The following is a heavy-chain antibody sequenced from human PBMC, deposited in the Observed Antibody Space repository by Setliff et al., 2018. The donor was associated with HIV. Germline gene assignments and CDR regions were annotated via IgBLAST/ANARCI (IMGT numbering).Heavy chain of an antibody. CDR2: IIPIFATA. V-gene: IGHV1-69*13. CDR3: ARLTGRYRNSPVGAFDI. D-gene: IGHD3-10*01. J-gene: IGHJ3*02. Sequence: WASVKVSCKASGGTFSSYAINWVRQAPGQGPEWMGGIIPIFATANYAQKFQGRVTITADESTSTAYMELRSLRSDDTAVYYCARLTGRYRNSPVGAFDIWGQGTMVTVSS. CDR1: GGTFSSYA.